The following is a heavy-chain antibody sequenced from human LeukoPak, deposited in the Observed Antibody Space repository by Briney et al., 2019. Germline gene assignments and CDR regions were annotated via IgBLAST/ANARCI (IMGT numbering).Heavy chain of an antibody. Sequence: GGSLRLSCAPSGFTFSRYWMTWVRQAPEKGLEWVATIKEDGSGKYYVDSVRGRFTISRDNAKTSVYLQMNSLRAEDTAVYYCARESLLGGIDYWGQGTLVTVSS. CDR1: GFTFSRYW. V-gene: IGHV3-7*04. CDR2: IKEDGSGK. D-gene: IGHD3-16*01. CDR3: ARESLLGGIDY. J-gene: IGHJ4*02.